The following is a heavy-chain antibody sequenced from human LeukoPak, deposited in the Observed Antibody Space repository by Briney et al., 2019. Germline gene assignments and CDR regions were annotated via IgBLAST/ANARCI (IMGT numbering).Heavy chain of an antibody. J-gene: IGHJ4*02. V-gene: IGHV3-23*01. CDR3: AKRGAEVGTTIAPGDY. CDR2: ISSNGGST. CDR1: GFTFSNSG. D-gene: IGHD1-26*01. Sequence: GGSLRLSCAASGFTFSNSGMSWVRQAPGKGLEYVSAISSNGGSTYYADSVKGRFTISRDSSKNTLYLQMNSLRAEDTAVYYCAKRGAEVGTTIAPGDYWGQGSLVTVSS.